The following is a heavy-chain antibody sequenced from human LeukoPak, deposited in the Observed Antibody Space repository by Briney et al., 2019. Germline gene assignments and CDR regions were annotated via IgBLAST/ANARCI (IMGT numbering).Heavy chain of an antibody. D-gene: IGHD6-19*01. CDR3: AREFEAGIAVAGTGGFDY. J-gene: IGHJ4*02. CDR1: GYTFTGYY. V-gene: IGHV1-2*02. Sequence: ASVKVSCKASGYTFTGYYMHWVRQAPGRGLEWMGWINPNSGGTNYAQKFQGRVTMTRDTSISTAYMELSRLRSDDTAVYYCAREFEAGIAVAGTGGFDYWGQGTLVTVSS. CDR2: INPNSGGT.